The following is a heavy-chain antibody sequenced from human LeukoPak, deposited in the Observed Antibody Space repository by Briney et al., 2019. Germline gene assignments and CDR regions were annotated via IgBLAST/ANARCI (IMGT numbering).Heavy chain of an antibody. J-gene: IGHJ4*02. D-gene: IGHD3-10*01. CDR2: INPNSGGT. V-gene: IGHV1-2*02. CDR1: GYTFTGYY. CDR3: ARVRRGIRGVDFDY. Sequence: ASVKVSCKGSGYTFTGYYIHWVRQAPGQGLEWMEWINPNSGGTNYAQKFQGRVTMTRDTSISTAYMELSRLRSDDTAVYYCARVRRGIRGVDFDYWGQGTLVTVSS.